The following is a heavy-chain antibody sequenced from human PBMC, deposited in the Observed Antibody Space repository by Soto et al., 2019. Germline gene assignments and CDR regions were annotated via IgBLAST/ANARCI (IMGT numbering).Heavy chain of an antibody. CDR2: MNPNSGNT. J-gene: IGHJ6*03. CDR1: GYTFTSYD. CDR3: ARGYIRFLEWLPREAYYMDV. V-gene: IGHV1-8*01. Sequence: ASVKVSCKASGYTFTSYDINWVRQATGQGLEWMGWMNPNSGNTGYAQKFQGRVTMTRNTSISTAYVELSSLRSEDTAVYYCARGYIRFLEWLPREAYYMDVWGKGTTVTVSS. D-gene: IGHD3-3*01.